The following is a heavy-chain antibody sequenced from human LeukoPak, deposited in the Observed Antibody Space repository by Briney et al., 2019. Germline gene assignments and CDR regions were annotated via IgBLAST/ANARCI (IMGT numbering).Heavy chain of an antibody. J-gene: IGHJ4*02. Sequence: PGGSLRLSCAASGFTFSSYNMNWVRQAPGKGLEWVSSISSSSSYIYYADSVKGRFTISRDNAKNSLYLQMNSLRAEDTAVYYCARGVVVNGSFDYWGQGTLVTVSS. CDR1: GFTFSSYN. CDR3: ARGVVVNGSFDY. V-gene: IGHV3-21*01. CDR2: ISSSSSYI. D-gene: IGHD2-15*01.